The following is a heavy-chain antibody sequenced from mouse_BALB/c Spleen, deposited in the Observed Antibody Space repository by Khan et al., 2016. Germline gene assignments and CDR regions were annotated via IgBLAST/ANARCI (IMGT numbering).Heavy chain of an antibody. Sequence: QVQLQQSGPELVKPGASVRISCKASGYTFTSYYIHWVKQRPGQGLEWIGWIYPGNVNTKYNEKFKGKATITADKSSSTAYMQLSSLTSEDSAVFFCSRNCYGYYEGLAYWGQGTLVTVSA. D-gene: IGHD2-3*01. V-gene: IGHV1S56*01. CDR3: SRNCYGYYEGLAY. J-gene: IGHJ3*01. CDR2: IYPGNVNT. CDR1: GYTFTSYY.